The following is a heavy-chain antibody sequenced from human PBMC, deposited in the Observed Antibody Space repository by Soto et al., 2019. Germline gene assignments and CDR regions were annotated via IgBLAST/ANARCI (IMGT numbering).Heavy chain of an antibody. CDR3: ARASSSSSAADY. J-gene: IGHJ4*02. D-gene: IGHD6-6*01. CDR1: GESISSGGYY. V-gene: IGHV4-31*03. Sequence: QVQLQESGPRLVRPSQTLSLTCNVSGESISSGGYYWSWIRHHPGKGLEWIGYIYDSESAYYNPSLKSRVFXXMXPSKNHFAMRLSSVTAADTAVYYCARASSSSSAADYWGQGTLVTVSS. CDR2: IYDSESA.